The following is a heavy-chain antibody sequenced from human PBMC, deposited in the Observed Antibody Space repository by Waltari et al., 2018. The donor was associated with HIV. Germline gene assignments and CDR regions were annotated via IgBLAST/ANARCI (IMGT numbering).Heavy chain of an antibody. D-gene: IGHD6-13*01. CDR2: IWYDGGKK. CDR3: ARVVEAAGLIDY. J-gene: IGHJ4*02. CDR1: GFTFRSYG. V-gene: IGHV3-33*04. Sequence: QVQLVASGGGVVQPGSSLRLSCAASGFTFRSYGMHWCRQAAGKGLEWVAVIWYDGGKKDNAASVKGRFTISRDNSNNTLFLQMNSLRAEDTAIYYCARVVEAAGLIDYWGQGTLVSVSS.